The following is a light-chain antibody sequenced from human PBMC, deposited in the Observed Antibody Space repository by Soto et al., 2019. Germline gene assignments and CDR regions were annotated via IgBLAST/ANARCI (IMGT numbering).Light chain of an antibody. V-gene: IGKV1-39*01. CDR3: QQSYGTPSYT. CDR1: QSISSY. J-gene: IGKJ2*01. CDR2: AAS. Sequence: DIQMTQSPSSQSASVGDRVTITCRASQSISSYLNWYQQKPGKAPKLLIYAASSLQSGVPSRFSGSGSGTDFTLTISSLQPEDFATYYCQQSYGTPSYTFGQGTKLEIK.